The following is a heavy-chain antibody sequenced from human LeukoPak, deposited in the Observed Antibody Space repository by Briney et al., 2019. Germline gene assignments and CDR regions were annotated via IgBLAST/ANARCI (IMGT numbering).Heavy chain of an antibody. CDR3: ARVGAAAPVVSDYYGMDV. J-gene: IGHJ6*02. V-gene: IGHV3-11*05. CDR1: GFTFSDYY. D-gene: IGHD6-13*01. Sequence: GGSLRLSCAASGFTFSDYYMSWIRQAPGKGLEWVSYISSSSSYTNYADSVKGRFTVSRDNAKNSLYLQMNSLRAEDTAVYYCARVGAAAPVVSDYYGMDVWGQGTTVTVSS. CDR2: ISSSSSYT.